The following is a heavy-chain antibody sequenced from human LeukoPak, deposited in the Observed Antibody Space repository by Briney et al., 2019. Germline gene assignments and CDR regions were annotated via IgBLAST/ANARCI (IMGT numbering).Heavy chain of an antibody. J-gene: IGHJ4*02. CDR3: AKAGIGVVGYFDY. Sequence: GGSLKLSCAASGFTFSSYAMHWGRQAPGKGLEYVSTISSNGGSTYYANSVKDRFTISRDNSKNTLYLQMNSLRDEDTALYYCAKAGIGVVGYFDYWGQGTLVTVSS. V-gene: IGHV3-64*01. CDR2: ISSNGGST. CDR1: GFTFSSYA. D-gene: IGHD6-19*01.